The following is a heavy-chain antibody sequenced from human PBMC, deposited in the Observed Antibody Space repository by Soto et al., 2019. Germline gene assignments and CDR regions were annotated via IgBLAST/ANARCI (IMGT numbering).Heavy chain of an antibody. J-gene: IGHJ4*02. D-gene: IGHD4-4*01. CDR1: GGSVSSGSYY. CDR3: ARDHSNHYFDY. V-gene: IGHV4-61*01. CDR2: IYYSGST. Sequence: QVQLQESGPGLVKPSETLSLTCTVSGGSVSSGSYYWSWIRQPPGKGLEWIGYIYYSGSTNYNPSLMSRVTISVDTSKNQFSLKLSSVTAADTAVYYCARDHSNHYFDYWGQGTLVTVSS.